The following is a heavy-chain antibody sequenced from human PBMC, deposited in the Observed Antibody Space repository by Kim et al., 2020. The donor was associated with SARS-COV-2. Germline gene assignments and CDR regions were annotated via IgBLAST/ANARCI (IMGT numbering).Heavy chain of an antibody. CDR2: IHIGKGDT. J-gene: IGHJ4*02. Sequence: ASVKVSCKASGYTFTTYNMHWVRQAPGQGLEWMGWIHIGKGDTRYSQKFQDRVTMIRDTSANTAYMELSSLSSEDTAVYYCTREHQFDSGSYFGLLWGQGTLVSVSS. D-gene: IGHD3-10*01. CDR1: GYTFTTYN. V-gene: IGHV1-3*04. CDR3: TREHQFDSGSYFGLL.